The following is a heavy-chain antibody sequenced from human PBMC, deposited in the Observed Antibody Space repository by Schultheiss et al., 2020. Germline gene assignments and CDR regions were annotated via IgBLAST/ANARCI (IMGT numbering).Heavy chain of an antibody. Sequence: GGSLRLSCAASGFTFSSYAMSWVRQAPGKGLEWVSAISGSGGSTYYADSVKGRFTISRDNSKNTLYLQMNSLRAEDTAVYYCAKDTVIAGEWGWFDPWGQGTLVTVSS. CDR3: AKDTVIAGEWGWFDP. CDR2: ISGSGGST. CDR1: GFTFSSYA. J-gene: IGHJ5*02. V-gene: IGHV3-23*01. D-gene: IGHD2-21*01.